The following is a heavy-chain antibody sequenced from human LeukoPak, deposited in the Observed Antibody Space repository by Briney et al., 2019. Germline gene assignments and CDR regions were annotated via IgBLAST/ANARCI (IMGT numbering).Heavy chain of an antibody. J-gene: IGHJ4*02. CDR2: IYSGGKT. Sequence: PGGSLRLSCAASGFTVSGNYMSWVRQAPWKGLEWVSAIYSGGKTYYADSVKGRFTISRDNSKNTLYLQMNRLRAEDTAVYYCARDGSSGWSHDYWGQGALVTVSS. V-gene: IGHV3-66*01. D-gene: IGHD6-19*01. CDR1: GFTVSGNY. CDR3: ARDGSSGWSHDY.